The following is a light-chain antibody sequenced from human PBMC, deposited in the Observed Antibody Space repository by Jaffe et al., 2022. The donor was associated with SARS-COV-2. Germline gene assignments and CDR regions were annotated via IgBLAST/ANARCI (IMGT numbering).Light chain of an antibody. J-gene: IGKJ1*01. CDR3: LQHKTYPWT. Sequence: DIQMTQSPSSLSASVGDRVTITCRASQDIRNDLGWYQQKPGKAPKRLIYTTSSLQSGIPSRFSGSGSGTEFSLTISNLQPEDFATYYCLQHKTYPWTFGHGTKVEIK. V-gene: IGKV1-17*02. CDR2: TTS. CDR1: QDIRND.